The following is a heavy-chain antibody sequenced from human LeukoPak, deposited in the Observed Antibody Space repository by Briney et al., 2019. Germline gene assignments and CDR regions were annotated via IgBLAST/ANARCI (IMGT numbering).Heavy chain of an antibody. J-gene: IGHJ6*02. V-gene: IGHV3-30-3*01. Sequence: GGSLRLSCAASGFTFSSYWMSWVRQAPGKGLEWVAVISYDGSNKYYADSVKGRFTISRDNSKNTLYLQMNSLRAEDTAVYYCARDQKDYDILTEAYYYYYGMDVWGQGTTVTVSS. CDR1: GFTFSSYW. D-gene: IGHD3-9*01. CDR3: ARDQKDYDILTEAYYYYYGMDV. CDR2: ISYDGSNK.